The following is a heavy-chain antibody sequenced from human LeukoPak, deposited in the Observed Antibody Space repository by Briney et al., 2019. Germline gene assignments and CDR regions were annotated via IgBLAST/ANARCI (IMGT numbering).Heavy chain of an antibody. V-gene: IGHV1-18*04. CDR1: GYTFTSYY. D-gene: IGHD6-19*01. J-gene: IGHJ4*02. CDR2: ISAYNGNT. CDR3: ARLYSSGWPLDY. Sequence: GASVKVSCKASGYTFTSYYMHWVRQAPGQGLEWMGWISAYNGNTNYAQKLQGRVTMTTDTSTSTAYMELRSLRSDDTAVYYCARLYSSGWPLDYWGQGTLVTVSS.